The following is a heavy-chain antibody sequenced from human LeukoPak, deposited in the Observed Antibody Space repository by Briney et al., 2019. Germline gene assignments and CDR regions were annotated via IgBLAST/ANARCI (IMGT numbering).Heavy chain of an antibody. V-gene: IGHV3-23*01. CDR3: ARHLGPDI. CDR2: ISDNGAST. J-gene: IGHJ3*02. Sequence: SGGSLRLSWAASGFTFSNYAMTWVRQAPGKGLEWVSVISDNGASTYYVDSVKGRFTVSRDNSKKTLYLQMNSLRAEDTAVYYCARHLGPDIWGQGTKVTVSS. CDR1: GFTFSNYA.